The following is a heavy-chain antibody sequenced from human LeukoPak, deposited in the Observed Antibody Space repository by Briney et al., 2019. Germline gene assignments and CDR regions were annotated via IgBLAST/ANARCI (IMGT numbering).Heavy chain of an antibody. J-gene: IGHJ4*02. CDR2: IYSGGST. D-gene: IGHD1-26*01. V-gene: IGHV3-66*02. CDR3: ARAATSGSYSFDY. Sequence: GGSLRLSCAASGFTFSSYSMNWVRQAPGKGLEWASVIYSGGSTYYADSVKGRSTISRDNSKNTLYLQMNSLRTEDTAVYYCARAATSGSYSFDYWGQGTLVTVSS. CDR1: GFTFSSYS.